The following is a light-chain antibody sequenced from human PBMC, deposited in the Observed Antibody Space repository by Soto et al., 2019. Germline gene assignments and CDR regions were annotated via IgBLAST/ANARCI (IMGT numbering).Light chain of an antibody. CDR2: EVT. CDR1: SSDIGGYDH. Sequence: QSALTQPPSASGSPGQSVTISCTGTSSDIGGYDHVSWYQQHPGKAPKVMIYEVTKRPSGVPDRFSGSKAGNTASLTVFGLQAEDEADYYCSSFAGPVWVFGGGTKQTVL. J-gene: IGLJ3*02. CDR3: SSFAGPVWV. V-gene: IGLV2-8*01.